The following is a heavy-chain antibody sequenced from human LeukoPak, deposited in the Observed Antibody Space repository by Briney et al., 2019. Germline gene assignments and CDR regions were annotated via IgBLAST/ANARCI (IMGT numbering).Heavy chain of an antibody. CDR2: INHSGST. CDR1: GGSFSGYY. CDR3: ARSAAMISLQLDY. Sequence: SETLSLTCAVYGGSFSGYYWSWIRQPPGKGLEWIGEINHSGSTNYNPSLKSRVTISVDTSKNQFSLKLSSVTAADTAVYYCARSAAMISLQLDYWGQGTLVTVSS. D-gene: IGHD3-22*01. V-gene: IGHV4-34*01. J-gene: IGHJ4*02.